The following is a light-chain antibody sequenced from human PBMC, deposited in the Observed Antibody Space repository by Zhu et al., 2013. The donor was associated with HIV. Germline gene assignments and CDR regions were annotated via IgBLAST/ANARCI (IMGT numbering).Light chain of an antibody. CDR3: CSYAGSWV. J-gene: IGLJ3*02. Sequence: QSALTQPASVSGSPGQSITISCSETSSDIGSYNLVSWYQQHPGKAPKLIVYEGSKRPSGVSNRFSGSKSGNTASLTISGLQAEDEADYYCCSYAGSWVFGGGTKLTVL. CDR2: EGS. CDR1: SSDIGSYNL. V-gene: IGLV2-23*01.